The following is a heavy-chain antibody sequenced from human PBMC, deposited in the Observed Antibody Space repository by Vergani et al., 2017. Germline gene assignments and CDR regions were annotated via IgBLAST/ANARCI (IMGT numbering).Heavy chain of an antibody. V-gene: IGHV5-10-1*01. CDR1: GYSFTSYS. D-gene: IGHD4-23*01. CDR2: IDPSDSYT. J-gene: IGHJ4*02. CDR3: AGTTVVTRPLDY. Sequence: EVQLVQSGAEVKKPGESLRISCKGSGYSFTSYSISWVRQMPGKGLEWMGRIDPSDSYTNYSPSFQGHVTISADKSISTAYLQWSSLKASDTAMYYCAGTTVVTRPLDYWGQGTLVTVSS.